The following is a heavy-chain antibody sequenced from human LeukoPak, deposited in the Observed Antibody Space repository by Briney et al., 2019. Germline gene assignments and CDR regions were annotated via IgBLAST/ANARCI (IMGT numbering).Heavy chain of an antibody. Sequence: GGSLRLSCAASGFTVSSYWMHWVRQAPGKGLVWVSRINSDGSSTSYADSVKGRFTISRDNAKNTLYLQMNSLRAADTAVYYCARDRRIIYGMDVWGQGTTVTVSS. CDR3: ARDRRIIYGMDV. CDR1: GFTVSSYW. V-gene: IGHV3-74*01. J-gene: IGHJ6*01. D-gene: IGHD3-16*01. CDR2: INSDGSST.